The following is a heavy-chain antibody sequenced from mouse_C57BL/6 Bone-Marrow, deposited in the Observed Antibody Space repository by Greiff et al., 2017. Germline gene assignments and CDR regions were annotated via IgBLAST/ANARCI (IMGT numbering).Heavy chain of an antibody. Sequence: VKLQQPGAELVMPGASVKLSCKASGYTFTSYWMHWVKQRPGQGLEWIGEIDPSDSYTNYNQQFKGKSTLTVDKSSSTAYWQLSSLTSEDSAVYYCARDYDYDGGDYFDYWGQGTTLSVSS. V-gene: IGHV1-69*01. J-gene: IGHJ2*01. D-gene: IGHD2-4*01. CDR3: ARDYDYDGGDYFDY. CDR1: GYTFTSYW. CDR2: IDPSDSYT.